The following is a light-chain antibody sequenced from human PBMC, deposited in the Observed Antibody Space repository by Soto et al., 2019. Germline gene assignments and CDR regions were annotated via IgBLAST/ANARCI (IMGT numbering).Light chain of an antibody. J-gene: IGKJ1*01. V-gene: IGKV1-5*01. CDR2: DAS. CDR3: QQYNNNSPWS. Sequence: DIQMTQSPSTLSASVGDRVTITCRARHGVRNWLAWYQQRPGEAPKLLIYDASNLENGVPSRFSGSGSGAEFTLTISSLQPEDFATYYCQQYNNNSPWSFGQGTKVEIK. CDR1: HGVRNW.